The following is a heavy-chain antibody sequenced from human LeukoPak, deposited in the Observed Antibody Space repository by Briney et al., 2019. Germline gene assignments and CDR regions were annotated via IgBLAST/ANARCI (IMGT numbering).Heavy chain of an antibody. CDR1: GFTLRSFW. Sequence: GGSLRLSCSTSGFTLRSFWMHWVRQAPGKGLVWVSSVHGAGDNTTYADSVKGRFTISRDNSKNTLYLQMNSLRAEDTAVYYCAKDGAAYYGSGSYFDYWGQGTLVTVSS. CDR3: AKDGAAYYGSGSYFDY. CDR2: VHGAGDNT. J-gene: IGHJ4*02. V-gene: IGHV3-74*01. D-gene: IGHD3-10*01.